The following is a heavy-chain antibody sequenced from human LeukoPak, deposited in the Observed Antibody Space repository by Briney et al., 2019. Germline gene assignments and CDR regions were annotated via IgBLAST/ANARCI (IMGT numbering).Heavy chain of an antibody. V-gene: IGHV4-34*01. CDR1: GGSFSGYY. CDR2: INHSGST. D-gene: IGHD2-2*02. Sequence: PSETLSLTCAVYGGSFSGYYWSWIRQPPGKGLEWIGEINHSGSTNYNPSLKSRVTISVDTSKNQFSLKLSSVTAADTAVYYCARGGYIVVVPAAITLYTWFDPWGQGTLVTVSS. J-gene: IGHJ5*02. CDR3: ARGGYIVVVPAAITLYTWFDP.